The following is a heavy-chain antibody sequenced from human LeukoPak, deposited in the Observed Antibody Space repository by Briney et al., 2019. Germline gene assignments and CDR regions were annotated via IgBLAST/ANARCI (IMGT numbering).Heavy chain of an antibody. CDR1: GYTLTELS. Sequence: GASVKVSCKVSGYTLTELSMHWVRQAPGKGLEWMGGFDPEDGETIYAQKFQGRVTMTEDTSTDTAYMELSSLRSEDTAVYYCGTXXXXXXXXXXXKHSYYYGMDVWGQGTTVTVSS. J-gene: IGHJ6*02. CDR3: GTXXXXXXXXXXXKHSYYYGMDV. V-gene: IGHV1-24*01. D-gene: IGHD2-21*01. CDR2: FDPEDGET.